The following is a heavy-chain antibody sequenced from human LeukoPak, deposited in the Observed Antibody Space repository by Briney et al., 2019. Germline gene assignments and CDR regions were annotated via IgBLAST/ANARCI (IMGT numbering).Heavy chain of an antibody. CDR3: ARGHQPRFDP. D-gene: IGHD2-2*01. CDR2: ISSSSSYI. Sequence: PGGSLRLSCAASGFTFSSYSMNWVRQAPGKGLEWVSSISSSSSYIYYADSVKGRFTISSDNAKNSLYLQMNSLRAEDTAVYYCARGHQPRFDPWGQGTLVTVSS. J-gene: IGHJ5*02. CDR1: GFTFSSYS. V-gene: IGHV3-21*01.